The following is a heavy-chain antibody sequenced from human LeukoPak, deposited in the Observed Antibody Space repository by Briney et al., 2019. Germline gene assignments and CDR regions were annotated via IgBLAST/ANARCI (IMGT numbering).Heavy chain of an antibody. CDR3: TTDRPVDTAMVVYYYGMDV. J-gene: IGHJ6*02. CDR1: GFTFSNAW. V-gene: IGHV3-15*01. D-gene: IGHD5-18*01. Sequence: PGGSLRLSCAASGFTFSNAWMSWVRQAPGKGLEWVGRIKSKTDGGTTDYAAPVKGRFTISRDDSKNTLYLQMNSLKTEDTAVYYRTTDRPVDTAMVVYYYGMDVWGQGTTVTVSS. CDR2: IKSKTDGGTT.